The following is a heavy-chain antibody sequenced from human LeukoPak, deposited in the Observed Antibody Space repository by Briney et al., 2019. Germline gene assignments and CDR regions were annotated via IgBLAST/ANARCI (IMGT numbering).Heavy chain of an antibody. V-gene: IGHV3-53*01. CDR3: ARDSSDVEMATITSLPDY. J-gene: IGHJ4*02. Sequence: GGSLRLSCAASGFTVSSNYMSWVRQAPGKGLEWASVIYSGGHTYYADSVKGRFTISRDNSKNTLYLQMNSLRAEDTAVYYCARDSSDVEMATITSLPDYWGQGTLVTVSS. CDR1: GFTVSSNY. CDR2: IYSGGHT. D-gene: IGHD5-24*01.